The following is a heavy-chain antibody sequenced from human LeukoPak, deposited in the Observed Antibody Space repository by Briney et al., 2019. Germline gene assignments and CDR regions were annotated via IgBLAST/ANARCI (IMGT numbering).Heavy chain of an antibody. J-gene: IGHJ3*02. CDR2: IYYSGST. CDR3: ARGAVYPYYYDSRGYSPAASDI. D-gene: IGHD3-22*01. CDR1: GGSISRFY. Sequence: PSETLSLTSTVSGGSISRFYWSWIRQPPGKGLEWIGYIYYSGSTNYNPSLKSRVTISVDTSKNQFSLKLSSVTAADPAVYYCARGAVYPYYYDSRGYSPAASDIWGQGTMVTVSS. V-gene: IGHV4-59*01.